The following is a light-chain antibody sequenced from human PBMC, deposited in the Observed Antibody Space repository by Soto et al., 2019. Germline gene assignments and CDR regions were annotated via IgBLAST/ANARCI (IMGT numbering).Light chain of an antibody. J-gene: IGKJ5*01. CDR3: QQRNIWPPVT. V-gene: IGKV3-11*01. CDR2: GAF. Sequence: EIALTQSPATLSLSPGERATLSCTSSPSVTNYLAWYQQKPGQAPRLVIYGAFNRATGIPARFSGSGSGTDFTLPISSLEPDDFAVYYCQQRNIWPPVTFGQGTRLEIK. CDR1: PSVTNY.